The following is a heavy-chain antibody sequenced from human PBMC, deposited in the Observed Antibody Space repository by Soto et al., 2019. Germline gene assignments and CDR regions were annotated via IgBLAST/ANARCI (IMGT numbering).Heavy chain of an antibody. CDR3: ARGRGCSDAVCYIDS. J-gene: IGHJ4*02. D-gene: IGHD2-8*01. CDR1: GYSISSGYF. Sequence: SETLSLTCVVSGYSISSGYFWGWIRQPPGKGLEWIGSFYDSGSTYYNPSLKSRVTISADTSKNQFSLQLSSVTAADTAVYYCARGRGCSDAVCYIDSWGQGTLVTVSS. V-gene: IGHV4-38-2*01. CDR2: FYDSGST.